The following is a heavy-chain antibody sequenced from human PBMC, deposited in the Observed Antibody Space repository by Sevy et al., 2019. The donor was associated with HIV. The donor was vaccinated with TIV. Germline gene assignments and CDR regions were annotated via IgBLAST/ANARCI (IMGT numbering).Heavy chain of an antibody. CDR2: IYYSGST. J-gene: IGHJ6*02. CDR3: ARDRQDHVEYCSSTSCYVVMYYYGMDV. D-gene: IGHD2-2*01. V-gene: IGHV4-61*01. CDR1: GGSVSSGSYY. Sequence: SETLSLTCTVSGGSVSSGSYYWSWIRQPPGKGLEWIGYIYYSGSTNYNPSLKSRVTISVDTSKNQFSLKLSSVTAADTAGYYWARDRQDHVEYCSSTSCYVVMYYYGMDVWGQWTTVTVSS.